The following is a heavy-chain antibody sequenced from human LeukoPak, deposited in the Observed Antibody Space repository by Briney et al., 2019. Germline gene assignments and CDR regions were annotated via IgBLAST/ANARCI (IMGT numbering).Heavy chain of an antibody. Sequence: ASVKVSCKASGYTFTSYDINWVRQATGQGLEWMGWMNPNSGNTGYAQKFQGRVTITRNTSISTAYMELSSLRSEDTAVYYCARVHSSGSYYDYYYYMDVWGKGTTVTVSS. J-gene: IGHJ6*03. CDR3: ARVHSSGSYYDYYYYMDV. V-gene: IGHV1-8*03. CDR2: MNPNSGNT. D-gene: IGHD1-26*01. CDR1: GYTFTSYD.